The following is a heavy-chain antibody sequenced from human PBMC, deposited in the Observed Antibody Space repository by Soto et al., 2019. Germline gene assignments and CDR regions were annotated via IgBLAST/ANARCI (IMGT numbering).Heavy chain of an antibody. J-gene: IGHJ6*02. CDR1: GGSISSGDYY. V-gene: IGHV4-30-4*01. CDR2: IYYSGST. D-gene: IGHD5-18*01. CDR3: GRDTAMARDRVYYYYGMDV. Sequence: PSETLSLTCTVSGGSISSGDYYWSWIRQPPGKGLEWIGYIYYSGSTYYNPSLKSRVTISVDTSKNQFSLKLSSVTAADTAVYYCGRDTAMARDRVYYYYGMDVWGQGTTVTVSS.